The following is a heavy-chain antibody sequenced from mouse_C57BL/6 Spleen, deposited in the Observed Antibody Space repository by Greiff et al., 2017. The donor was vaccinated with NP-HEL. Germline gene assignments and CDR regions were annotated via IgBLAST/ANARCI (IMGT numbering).Heavy chain of an antibody. CDR3: TPQAWFAY. CDR1: GFTFSNYW. Sequence: EVQGVESGGGLVQPGGSMKLSCVASGFTFSNYWMNWVRQSPEKGLEWVAQIRLKSDNYATHYAESVKGRFTISRDDSKSSVYLQMNNLRAEDTGIYYCTPQAWFAYWGQGTLVTVSA. CDR2: IRLKSDNYAT. J-gene: IGHJ3*01. V-gene: IGHV6-3*01. D-gene: IGHD3-2*02.